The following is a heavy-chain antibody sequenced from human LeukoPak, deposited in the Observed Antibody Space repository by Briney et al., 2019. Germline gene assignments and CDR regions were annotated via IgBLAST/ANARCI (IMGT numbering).Heavy chain of an antibody. Sequence: GGSLRLSCAASGFTFSSYWMHWVRQAPGKGLVWVSRINSGGSSTSYADSVKGRFTISRDNAKNTLYLQMNSLRAEDTAVYYCARDSDSWYFDCWGQGTLVTVSS. J-gene: IGHJ4*02. CDR2: INSGGSST. V-gene: IGHV3-74*01. CDR1: GFTFSSYW. D-gene: IGHD6-13*01. CDR3: ARDSDSWYFDC.